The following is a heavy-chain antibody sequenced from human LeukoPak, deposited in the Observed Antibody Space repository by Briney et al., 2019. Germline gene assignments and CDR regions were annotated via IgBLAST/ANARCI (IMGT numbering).Heavy chain of an antibody. D-gene: IGHD3-22*01. J-gene: IGHJ6*02. Sequence: GESLKISCKGSGYGFTSCWIGWVRQMPGKGLEWMGIIYPGDSDTRYSPSFQGQVTISADKSISTAYLQWSSLKASDTAMYYCARQTYDSSGYYPPYYYYGMDVWGQGTTATVSS. CDR1: GYGFTSCW. CDR2: IYPGDSDT. CDR3: ARQTYDSSGYYPPYYYYGMDV. V-gene: IGHV5-51*01.